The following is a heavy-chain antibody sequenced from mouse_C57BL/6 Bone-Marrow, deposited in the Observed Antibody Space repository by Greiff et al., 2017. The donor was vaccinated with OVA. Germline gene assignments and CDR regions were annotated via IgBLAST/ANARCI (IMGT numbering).Heavy chain of an antibody. D-gene: IGHD2-2*01. V-gene: IGHV5-16*01. CDR1: GFTFSDYY. J-gene: IGHJ3*01. CDR2: INYDGSST. CDR3: ARNYGYPFAY. Sequence: EVQLQESEGGLVQPGSSMKLSCTASGFTFSDYYMAWVRQVPEKGLEWVANINYDGSSTYYLDSLKSRFIISRDNAKNILYLQMSSLKSEDTATYYCARNYGYPFAYWGQGTLVTVSA.